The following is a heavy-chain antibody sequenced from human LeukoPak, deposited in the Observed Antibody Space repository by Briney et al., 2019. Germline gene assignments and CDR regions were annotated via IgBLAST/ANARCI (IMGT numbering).Heavy chain of an antibody. CDR2: INSDGSST. D-gene: IGHD3-9*01. Sequence: GGSLRLSCAASGYTFSSYWMHWVRQAPGKGLVWVSRINSDGSSTSYADSVKGRFTISRDNAKNTLYLQMDSLRAEDTAVYYCAKGGLRYFDWLSYFDYWGQGTLVTVSS. V-gene: IGHV3-74*01. CDR1: GYTFSSYW. CDR3: AKGGLRYFDWLSYFDY. J-gene: IGHJ4*02.